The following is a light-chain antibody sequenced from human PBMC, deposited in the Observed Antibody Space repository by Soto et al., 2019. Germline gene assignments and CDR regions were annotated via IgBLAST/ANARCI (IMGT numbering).Light chain of an antibody. J-gene: IGKJ3*01. Sequence: DIQMTQSPSTLSASVGDRVTITCRASQSISSWLAWYQQKPGKAPKLLIYKASSLESGVPSRFSGSGSGTEFTLTIISLQPDDFATYYCKQYNSYSITFGPGTKVDIK. CDR2: KAS. V-gene: IGKV1-5*03. CDR3: KQYNSYSIT. CDR1: QSISSW.